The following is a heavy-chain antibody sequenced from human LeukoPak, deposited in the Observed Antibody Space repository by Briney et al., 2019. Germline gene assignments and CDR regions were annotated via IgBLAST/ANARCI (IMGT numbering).Heavy chain of an antibody. V-gene: IGHV4-39*01. CDR2: IYYSGST. J-gene: IGHJ6*03. Sequence: PPETLSLTCTVSGGSISSSSYYWGWIRQPPGKGLEWIGSIYYSGSTYYNPSLKSRVTISVDTSKNQFSLKLSSVTAADTAVYYCATLTGTTSRDLYYYYYMDVWGKGTTVTVSS. CDR3: ATLTGTTSRDLYYYYYMDV. CDR1: GGSISSSSYY. D-gene: IGHD1-7*01.